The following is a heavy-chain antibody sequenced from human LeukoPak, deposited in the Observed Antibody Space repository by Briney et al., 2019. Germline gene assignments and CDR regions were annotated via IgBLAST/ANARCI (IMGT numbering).Heavy chain of an antibody. CDR2: IYHSGST. D-gene: IGHD5-12*01. CDR1: GYSISSGYY. J-gene: IGHJ6*03. Sequence: PSETLSLTCTVSGYSISSGYYWGWIRQPPGKGLEWIGSIYHSGSTYYNPSLKSRVTISVDTSKNQFSLKLSSVTAADTAVYYCARGSSGYDRFIYYYYYMDVWGKGTTVTVSS. CDR3: ARGSSGYDRFIYYYYYMDV. V-gene: IGHV4-38-2*02.